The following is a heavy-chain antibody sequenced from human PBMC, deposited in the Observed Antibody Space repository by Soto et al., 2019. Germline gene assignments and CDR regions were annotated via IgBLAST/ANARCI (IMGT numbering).Heavy chain of an antibody. Sequence: QVQLQQWGAGLLKPSETLSLTCAVYGGSFSGYYWSWIRQPPGKGLEWIGEINHSGSTNYNPSLKSRVTISVDTSKNQFSLKLSSVTAADTAVYYCARRNDYSWGSYRYTSWYFDLWGRGTLVTVSS. V-gene: IGHV4-34*01. D-gene: IGHD3-16*02. J-gene: IGHJ2*01. CDR3: ARRNDYSWGSYRYTSWYFDL. CDR2: INHSGST. CDR1: GGSFSGYY.